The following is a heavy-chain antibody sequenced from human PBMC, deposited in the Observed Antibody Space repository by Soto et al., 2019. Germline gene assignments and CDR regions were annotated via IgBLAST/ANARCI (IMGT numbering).Heavy chain of an antibody. Sequence: QLQLQESGPGLVKPSETLSLTCTVSGGSISSSSYYWGWIRQPPGKGLEWIGSIYYSGSTYYNPSLKSRVTISVDTSKNQFSLKLSSVPAADTAVYYCARRGSSSWYGEYNWFDPWGQGTLVTVSS. CDR3: ARRGSSSWYGEYNWFDP. CDR1: GGSISSSSYY. CDR2: IYYSGST. D-gene: IGHD6-13*01. V-gene: IGHV4-39*01. J-gene: IGHJ5*02.